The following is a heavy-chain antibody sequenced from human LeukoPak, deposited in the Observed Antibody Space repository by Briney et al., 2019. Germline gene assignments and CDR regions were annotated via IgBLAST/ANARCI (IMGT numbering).Heavy chain of an antibody. J-gene: IGHJ3*02. CDR2: TWYDGSNK. V-gene: IGHV3-33*01. Sequence: PGGSLRLSCAAPGFTFSSYGMHWVRQAPGKGLEWVAVTWYDGSNKYYADSVKGRFTISRDNPKNTLYLQMNSLRVEDTAAYYCARVHWGNYYLNAFDIWGQGTMVTVSS. D-gene: IGHD3-10*01. CDR3: ARVHWGNYYLNAFDI. CDR1: GFTFSSYG.